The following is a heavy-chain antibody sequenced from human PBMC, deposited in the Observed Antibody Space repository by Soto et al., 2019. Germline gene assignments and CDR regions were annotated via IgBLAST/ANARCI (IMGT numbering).Heavy chain of an antibody. Sequence: GGSLRLSCAASGFTFSSYSMNWVRQAPGKGLEWVSYISSSSSTIYYADSVKGRFTISRDNAKNSLYLQMNSLRDEDTAVYYCARELPNHNYYYYGMDVWGQGTTVTVSS. CDR1: GFTFSSYS. D-gene: IGHD1-26*01. J-gene: IGHJ6*02. V-gene: IGHV3-48*02. CDR3: ARELPNHNYYYYGMDV. CDR2: ISSSSSTI.